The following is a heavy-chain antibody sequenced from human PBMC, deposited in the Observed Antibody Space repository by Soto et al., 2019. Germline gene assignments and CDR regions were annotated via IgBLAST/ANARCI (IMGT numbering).Heavy chain of an antibody. Sequence: QVQLVESGGGVVQPGRSLRLSCAASGFTFSNYGMHWVRQAPGKGLEWVAVIWYDGSNKYYADSVKGRFTISRDNSKKTLYLQMNSLRAEDTAVYYCARDEWGSGSLDYWGQGTLVTVSS. CDR1: GFTFSNYG. CDR3: ARDEWGSGSLDY. CDR2: IWYDGSNK. J-gene: IGHJ4*02. D-gene: IGHD3-10*01. V-gene: IGHV3-33*01.